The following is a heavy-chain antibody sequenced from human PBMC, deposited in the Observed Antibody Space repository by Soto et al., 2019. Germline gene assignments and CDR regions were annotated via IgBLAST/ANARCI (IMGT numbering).Heavy chain of an antibody. CDR1: GGSISSGDYY. J-gene: IGHJ5*01. CDR2: IYYSGST. Sequence: SETLSLTCTVSGGSISSGDYYWSWIRQPPGKGLEWIGYIYYSGSTYYNPSLKSRVTISVDTSKNQFSLKLSSVTAADTAVYYCARVGAKWLLLREINWFDSWGQGSLVTVSS. CDR3: ARVGAKWLLLREINWFDS. V-gene: IGHV4-30-4*01. D-gene: IGHD3-22*01.